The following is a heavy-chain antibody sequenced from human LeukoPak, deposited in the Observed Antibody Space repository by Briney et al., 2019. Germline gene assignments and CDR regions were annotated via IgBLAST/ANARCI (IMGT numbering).Heavy chain of an antibody. CDR2: INPSGGST. CDR1: GYTFTSYY. CDR3: ARDWSGYKETEDY. Sequence: ASVTVSCKASGYTFTSYYMHWVRQAPGQGLEWMGIINPSGGSTSYAQKFQGRVTMTRDTSMSTVYMELSSLRSEDTAVYYCARDWSGYKETEDYWGQGTLVTVSS. D-gene: IGHD1-14*01. V-gene: IGHV1-46*01. J-gene: IGHJ4*02.